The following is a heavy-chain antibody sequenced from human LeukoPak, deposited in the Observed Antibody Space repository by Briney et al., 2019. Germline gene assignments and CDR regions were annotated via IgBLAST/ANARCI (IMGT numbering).Heavy chain of an antibody. CDR1: GGSISSSSYY. J-gene: IGHJ6*03. CDR2: IYYSGST. V-gene: IGHV4-39*01. D-gene: IGHD3-10*01. Sequence: PSETLSLTCTVSGGSISSSSYYWGWIRQPPGKGLEWIGSIYYSGSTYYNPSLKSRVTISVGTSKNQFSLKLSPVTAADTAVYYCVRWFGEEWYYYYYIYVWGKGTTVTVSS. CDR3: VRWFGEEWYYYYYIYV.